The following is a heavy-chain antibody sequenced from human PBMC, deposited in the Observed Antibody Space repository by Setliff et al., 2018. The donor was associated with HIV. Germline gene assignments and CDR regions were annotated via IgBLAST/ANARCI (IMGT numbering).Heavy chain of an antibody. V-gene: IGHV1-46*01. D-gene: IGHD6-19*01. CDR2: INPINGDA. Sequence: ASVKVSCKASGYTFTSYYMHWVRQAPGQGLEWMGVINPINGDATFVRNFQGRGTMTRETSTKTVYMELSSLKFEDTAVYYCVRGGPRGLEVAALEFDSWGQGTLVTSPQ. J-gene: IGHJ4*02. CDR1: GYTFTSYY. CDR3: VRGGPRGLEVAALEFDS.